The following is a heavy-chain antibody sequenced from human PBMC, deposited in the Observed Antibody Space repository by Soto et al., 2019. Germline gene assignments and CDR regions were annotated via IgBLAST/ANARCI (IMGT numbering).Heavy chain of an antibody. Sequence: QVQLVQSGAEVKKPGASVKVSCKASGYTFTSYDINWVRQAAGQGLEWMGWMNPNSGNTGYAQKFQGRVTMTRNTSISSAYMELSCLRSEATAVYYCGIVMIRTTGDYMDVWGKGTTVTVS. D-gene: IGHD2-8*01. J-gene: IGHJ6*03. CDR3: GIVMIRTTGDYMDV. CDR2: MNPNSGNT. CDR1: GYTFTSYD. V-gene: IGHV1-8*01.